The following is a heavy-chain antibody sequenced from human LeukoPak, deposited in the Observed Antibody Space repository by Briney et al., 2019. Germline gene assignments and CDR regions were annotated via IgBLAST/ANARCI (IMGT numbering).Heavy chain of an antibody. D-gene: IGHD3-16*01. CDR2: INHNGNVN. V-gene: IGHV3-7*03. CDR3: ARGGGLDV. CDR1: GFTFSSYW. Sequence: GGSLRLSCAASGFTFSSYWMNWARQAPGKGLEWVASINHNGNVNYYVDSVKGRFTIPRDNAKNSLYPQMSNLRAEDTAVYFCARGGGLDVWGQGATVTVSS. J-gene: IGHJ6*02.